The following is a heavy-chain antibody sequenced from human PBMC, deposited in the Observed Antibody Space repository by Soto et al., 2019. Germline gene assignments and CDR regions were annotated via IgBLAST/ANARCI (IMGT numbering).Heavy chain of an antibody. J-gene: IGHJ4*01. Sequence: SETLSLTCAVSGDSISSVNWWSWVRQSPGQGLEWIGDIYHTGITNYNPSLQSRVTISVDTSNNQFSLKLTSVTAADTAVYYCARVHVMVVAGSTFDYWGHGTLVTVSS. CDR2: IYHTGIT. CDR1: GDSISSVNW. V-gene: IGHV4-4*02. D-gene: IGHD6-19*01. CDR3: ARVHVMVVAGSTFDY.